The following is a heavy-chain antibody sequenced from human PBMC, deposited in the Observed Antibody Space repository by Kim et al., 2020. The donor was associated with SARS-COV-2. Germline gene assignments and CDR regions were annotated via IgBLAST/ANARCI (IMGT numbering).Heavy chain of an antibody. CDR1: GPTVSDHY. J-gene: IGHJ6*02. Sequence: LSLTCAASGPTVSDHYMDWVRQAPGKGLEWVGRSRDKVNSYTTEYAASVKGRFTISRDESKNSLYLQMNSLETEDTAVYYCTRAAGSKTGMDVWGQGTTVTVSS. CDR2: SRDKVNSYTT. D-gene: IGHD2-2*01. V-gene: IGHV3-72*01. CDR3: TRAAGSKTGMDV.